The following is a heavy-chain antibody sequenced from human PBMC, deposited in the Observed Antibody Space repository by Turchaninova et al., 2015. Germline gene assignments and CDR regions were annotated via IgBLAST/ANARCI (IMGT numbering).Heavy chain of an antibody. CDR3: ARGARGPSLDI. CDR2: ILYSEST. Sequence: QVQLQESGPGLVKPSETLSLTCTVSGGSISSYYWSWIRQPPGKGLEWIGYILYSESTNYTPPLKSRFTISVDPSKNQFSLKLSSVTAADTAVYYCARGARGPSLDIWGQGTMVTVSS. V-gene: IGHV4-59*01. CDR1: GGSISSYY. J-gene: IGHJ3*02. D-gene: IGHD3-10*01.